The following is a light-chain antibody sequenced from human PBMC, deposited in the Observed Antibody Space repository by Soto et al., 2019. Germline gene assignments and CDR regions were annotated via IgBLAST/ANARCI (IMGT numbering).Light chain of an antibody. CDR2: DAS. J-gene: IGKJ5*01. CDR1: QSVTNY. CDR3: QQRGNWPPIT. V-gene: IGKV3-11*01. Sequence: EIFLTQSPDTLSLSPGERATLTCSASQSVTNYIAWYQQKPGQAPRLLIYDASNSATGIPARFSGSGSGTDFTLTISSLEPEDFAVYYCQQRGNWPPITFGQGTRLEI.